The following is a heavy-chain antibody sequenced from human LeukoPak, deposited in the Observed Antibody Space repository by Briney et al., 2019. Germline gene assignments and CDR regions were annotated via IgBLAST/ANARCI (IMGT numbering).Heavy chain of an antibody. V-gene: IGHV3-30*02. CDR1: GFSFRSYG. D-gene: IGHD5-18*01. Sequence: GGSLRLSCAASGFSFRSYGMHWVRQAPGKGLEWVTYTLSDGSFSYYADSVKGRFTISKDNSKNTLYLQMNSLRAEDTAVYYCAKDIMDTAMVLHYWGQGTLVTVSS. CDR3: AKDIMDTAMVLHY. CDR2: TLSDGSFS. J-gene: IGHJ4*02.